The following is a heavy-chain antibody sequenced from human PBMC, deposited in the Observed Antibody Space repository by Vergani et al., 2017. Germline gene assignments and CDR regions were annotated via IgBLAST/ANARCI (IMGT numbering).Heavy chain of an antibody. V-gene: IGHV3-23*01. CDR1: GFTFSSYA. Sequence: EVQLLESGGGLVQPGGSLRLSCAASGFTFSSYAMSWVRQAPGKGLEWVSAISGSGGSTYYADSVKGRFTISRDNSKNTLYLQMNSLRAEDTAVYYCAKVPSYDDSSGYYPAGNAFDIWGQGTMVTVSS. J-gene: IGHJ3*02. CDR3: AKVPSYDDSSGYYPAGNAFDI. CDR2: ISGSGGST. D-gene: IGHD3-22*01.